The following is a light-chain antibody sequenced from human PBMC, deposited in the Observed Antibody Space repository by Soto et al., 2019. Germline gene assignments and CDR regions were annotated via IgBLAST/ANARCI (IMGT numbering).Light chain of an antibody. Sequence: QSVLTQPPSASATPGQTVTISCSGRYSNIGSNFVSWYQRLPGTAPKLLIYSINQRPSGVPDRFSGSKSGTSASLTISGPQSEDEADYFCSSWDDSLDSPVFGGGTKLTVL. CDR3: SSWDDSLDSPV. CDR1: YSNIGSNF. CDR2: SIN. V-gene: IGLV1-44*01. J-gene: IGLJ3*02.